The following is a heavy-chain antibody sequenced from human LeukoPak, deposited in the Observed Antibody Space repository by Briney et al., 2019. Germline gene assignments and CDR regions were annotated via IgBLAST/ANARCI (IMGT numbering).Heavy chain of an antibody. J-gene: IGHJ4*02. CDR1: GGTFSSYT. D-gene: IGHD3-22*01. V-gene: IGHV1-69*02. CDR2: IIPILGIA. Sequence: SVKVSCKASGGTFSSYTISWVRQAPGQGLEWMGRIIPILGIANYAQKFQGRVTITADKSTSTAYMELSSLRSEDTAVYYCARVDSSGFYLDYWGQGTLVTVSS. CDR3: ARVDSSGFYLDY.